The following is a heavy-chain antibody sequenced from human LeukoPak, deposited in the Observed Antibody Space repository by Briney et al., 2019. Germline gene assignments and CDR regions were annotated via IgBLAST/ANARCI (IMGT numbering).Heavy chain of an antibody. CDR1: GASISNYY. CDR2: IYPSGST. V-gene: IGHV4-4*09. CDR3: ARLAGAQSY. Sequence: PSETLSLTCTVSGASISNYYWSWIRQPPGMGLEWIGYIYPSGSTNSNPSLKSRVTISVDTSKNQFSLRLTSVTAADTAVYYCARLAGAQSYWGQGTLVTVSS. J-gene: IGHJ4*02. D-gene: IGHD4/OR15-4a*01.